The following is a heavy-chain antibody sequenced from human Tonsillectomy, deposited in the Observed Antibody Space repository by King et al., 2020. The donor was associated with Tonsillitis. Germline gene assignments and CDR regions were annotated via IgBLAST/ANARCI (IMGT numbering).Heavy chain of an antibody. CDR3: ARDNFATGKAGYFKH. V-gene: IGHV3-9*01. CDR1: GFTFDNYA. J-gene: IGHJ4*02. CDR2: ISWNSGSM. D-gene: IGHD3/OR15-3a*01. Sequence: VQLVESGGGLVQPGRSLRLACAASGFTFDNYAMHWVRQAPGKGLEWVSGISWNSGSMDYADSVKGRFNISRDNAKNSLYLQMNNLRPEDTALYYCARDNFATGKAGYFKHWGQGTQVTVSS.